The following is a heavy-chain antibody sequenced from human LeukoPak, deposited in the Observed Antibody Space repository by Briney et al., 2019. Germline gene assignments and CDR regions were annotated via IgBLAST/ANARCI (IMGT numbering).Heavy chain of an antibody. V-gene: IGHV4-34*01. J-gene: IGHJ4*02. D-gene: IGHD6-13*01. CDR3: ARGLGDSSRSFDY. Sequence: SETLSLTCAVYGGSFSGYYWSWIRQPPGKGLEWIGEINHSGSTNYNPSLKSRVTISVDTSKNQFSLKLSSVTAADTAVYHCARGLGDSSRSFDYWGQGTLVTVSS. CDR2: INHSGST. CDR1: GGSFSGYY.